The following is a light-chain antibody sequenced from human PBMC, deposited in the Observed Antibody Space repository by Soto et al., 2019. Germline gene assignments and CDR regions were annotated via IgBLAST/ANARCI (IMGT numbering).Light chain of an antibody. CDR2: AAS. V-gene: IGKV1-39*01. Sequence: DIQMTQSPSSLSASVGDRVTITCRASQTISNYLNWYEQKPGKAPKRLIYAASSLHSGVPSRFSGSGSGTDFTLTIISLQPEEFATYFCQQSYSTPWTFGQGTKVEIK. CDR1: QTISNY. CDR3: QQSYSTPWT. J-gene: IGKJ1*01.